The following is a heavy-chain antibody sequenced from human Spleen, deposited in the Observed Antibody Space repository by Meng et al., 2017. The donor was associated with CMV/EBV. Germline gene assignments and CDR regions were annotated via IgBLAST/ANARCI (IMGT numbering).Heavy chain of an antibody. CDR3: ARHNGGTYRFDC. CDR1: GDSVSSNSVA. J-gene: IGHJ4*02. CDR2: TYYRSKWYN. V-gene: IGHV6-1*01. Sequence: QVPLPQSGSGLRKPSQPLSLSCVISGDSVSSNSVAWAWIRQSPSRGLEWLGRTYYRSKWYNDYAMFVKSRITISQDTSKNQFSLQLNSVTPEDTAVYYCARHNGGTYRFDCWGQGTLVTVSS. D-gene: IGHD1-26*01.